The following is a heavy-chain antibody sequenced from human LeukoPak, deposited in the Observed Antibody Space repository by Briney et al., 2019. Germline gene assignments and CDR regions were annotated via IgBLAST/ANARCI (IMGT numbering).Heavy chain of an antibody. V-gene: IGHV4-59*08. CDR1: HGSIRGYY. J-gene: IGHJ4*02. CDR3: VRGAGAGYNLQPFDY. Sequence: SETLSLTCTVSHGSIRGYYWSWIRQPPGKGLEWIGYIYYSGSTKYNPSLKSRVSISVDTSKNQFSLKLSSVTAADTAVYYCVRGAGAGYNLQPFDYWGQGTLVTVSS. D-gene: IGHD5-24*01. CDR2: IYYSGST.